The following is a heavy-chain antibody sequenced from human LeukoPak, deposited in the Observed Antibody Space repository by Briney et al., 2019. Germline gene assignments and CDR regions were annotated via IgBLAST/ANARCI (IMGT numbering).Heavy chain of an antibody. CDR3: AKDDMIVVVMFDY. Sequence: PGGSLRLSCAASGFTFSSYAMSWVRQAPGKGLEWVSAISGSGGSTYYAYSVKGRFTISRDNSKNTLYLQMNSLRAEDTAVYYCAKDDMIVVVMFDYWGQGTLVTVSS. CDR1: GFTFSSYA. D-gene: IGHD3-22*01. CDR2: ISGSGGST. J-gene: IGHJ4*02. V-gene: IGHV3-23*01.